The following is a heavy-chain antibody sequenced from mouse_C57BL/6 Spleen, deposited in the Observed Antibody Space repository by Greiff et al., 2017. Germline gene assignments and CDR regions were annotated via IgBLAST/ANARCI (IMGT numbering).Heavy chain of an antibody. CDR2: IDPSDSYT. CDR3: ARNGYDGSWFAY. J-gene: IGHJ3*01. D-gene: IGHD2-2*01. CDR1: GYTFTSYW. V-gene: IGHV1-69*01. Sequence: QVQLQQPGAELVMPGASVKLSCKASGYTFTSYWMHWVKQRPGQGLEWIGEIDPSDSYTNYNQKFKGKSTLTVDKSSSTAYMQLSSLTSEDSAVYYSARNGYDGSWFAYWGQGTLVTVSA.